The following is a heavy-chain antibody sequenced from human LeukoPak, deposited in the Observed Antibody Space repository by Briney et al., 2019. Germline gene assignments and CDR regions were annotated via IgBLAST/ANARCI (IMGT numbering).Heavy chain of an antibody. D-gene: IGHD6-13*01. Sequence: GASVKVPCKASGYTFTSYGISWVRQAPGQGLEWMGWISTYNGNTNSAQNLQGRVTMTTDTSTSTAYMELRSLRSDDTAVYYCARDSSWRNDAFDIWGQGTMVTVSS. CDR2: ISTYNGNT. J-gene: IGHJ3*02. V-gene: IGHV1-18*01. CDR3: ARDSSWRNDAFDI. CDR1: GYTFTSYG.